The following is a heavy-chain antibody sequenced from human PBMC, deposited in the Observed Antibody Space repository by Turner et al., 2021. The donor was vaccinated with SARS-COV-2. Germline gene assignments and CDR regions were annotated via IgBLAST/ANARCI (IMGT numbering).Heavy chain of an antibody. V-gene: IGHV1-69*10. CDR1: GGTFSSYA. D-gene: IGHD2-2*01. Sequence: QVQLLQSGAAVKKPGSSVKVSCKASGGTFSSYAINWVRQAPGQGLEWMGGIIPILGIANHAQKFQGRVTITADKSTSTAYMELSSLRSEDTAVYYCARDKMLAAMPTSGMDVWGQGTTVTVSS. CDR2: IIPILGIA. CDR3: ARDKMLAAMPTSGMDV. J-gene: IGHJ6*02.